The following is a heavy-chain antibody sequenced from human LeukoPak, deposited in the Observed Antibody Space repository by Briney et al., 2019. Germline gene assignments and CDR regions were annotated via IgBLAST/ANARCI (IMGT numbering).Heavy chain of an antibody. CDR3: AKLVPS. CDR1: GFTFSSFA. CDR2: ISHDTTNK. J-gene: IGHJ5*02. Sequence: GGSLRLSCAASGFTFSSFAMHWVRQAPGKGLEWVAVISHDTTNKYYADSVKGRFTISRDNSKNTLSLQMNSLRAEDTAVYYCAKLVPSWGQGTLVTVSS. V-gene: IGHV3-30*04. D-gene: IGHD6-13*01.